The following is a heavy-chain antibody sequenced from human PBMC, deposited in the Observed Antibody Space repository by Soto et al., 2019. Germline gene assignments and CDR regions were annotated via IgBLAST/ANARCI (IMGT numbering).Heavy chain of an antibody. CDR1: GYSFTSYW. V-gene: IGHV5-10-1*01. CDR3: ARHFGDYYDFWSGYSPSGGMDV. D-gene: IGHD3-3*01. Sequence: PGESLKISCKGSGYSFTSYWISWVRQMPGKGLEWMGRIDPSDSYTNYSPSFQGHVTISADKSISTAYLQWSSLKASDTAMYYCARHFGDYYDFWSGYSPSGGMDVWGQGTTVTVSS. J-gene: IGHJ6*02. CDR2: IDPSDSYT.